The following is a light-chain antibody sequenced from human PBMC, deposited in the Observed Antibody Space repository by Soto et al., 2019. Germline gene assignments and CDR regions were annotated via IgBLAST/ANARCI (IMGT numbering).Light chain of an antibody. V-gene: IGKV3-20*01. CDR2: DAS. CDR1: QRVGGNY. CDR3: QQYGSRTWT. J-gene: IGKJ1*01. Sequence: ELVLTQSPVTLSLSPGERATLSCRASQRVGGNYLAWYQQKRGQSPRLLIYDASSRATDIPDRFSGSGSGTDFTLTITNVEPEDCAVYYCQQYGSRTWTFGKGTKFEMK.